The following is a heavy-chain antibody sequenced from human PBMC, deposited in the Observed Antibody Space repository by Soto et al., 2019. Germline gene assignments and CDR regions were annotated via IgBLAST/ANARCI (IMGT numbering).Heavy chain of an antibody. V-gene: IGHV3-30*03. CDR3: GGSYDSSGKYYYYGMDV. CDR1: GFTFSSYG. CDR2: ISYDGSNK. D-gene: IGHD3-22*01. J-gene: IGHJ6*02. Sequence: GGSLRLSCAASGFTFSSYGMHWVRQAPGKGLEWVAVISYDGSNKYYADSVKGRFTISRDNSKNTLYLQMNSLRAEDTAVYYCGGSYDSSGKYYYYGMDVWGQGTTVTVSS.